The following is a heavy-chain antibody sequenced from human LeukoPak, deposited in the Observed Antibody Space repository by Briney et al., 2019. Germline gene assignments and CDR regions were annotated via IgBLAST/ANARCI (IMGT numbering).Heavy chain of an antibody. Sequence: GGSLRLSCAASGFTFSNYGMNWVRQAPGKGLEWVSHSTTSTGKTYYAESVKGRFTISRDNGKNSLYLQMNSLRDEDTAVYYCARSTTKAFDIWGQGTMVTVSS. CDR3: ARSTTKAFDI. CDR1: GFTFSNYG. V-gene: IGHV3-48*02. CDR2: STTSTGKT. D-gene: IGHD4-17*01. J-gene: IGHJ3*02.